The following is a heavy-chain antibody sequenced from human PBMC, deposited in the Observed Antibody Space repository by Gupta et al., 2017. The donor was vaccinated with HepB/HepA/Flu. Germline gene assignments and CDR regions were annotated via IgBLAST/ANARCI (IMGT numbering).Heavy chain of an antibody. V-gene: IGHV3-33*06. Sequence: QVQLVESGGGVVQPGRSLRLSWSAAGFTFSTYGIHWVRQAPGKGLEWVAVIWYDGGNKYYADSVKGRFSISRDNSENTLYLQMNSLRAEDTAVYYCAKDLSISVAGTVGFDYWGQGALVTVSS. D-gene: IGHD6-19*01. CDR1: GFTFSTYG. J-gene: IGHJ4*02. CDR3: AKDLSISVAGTVGFDY. CDR2: IWYDGGNK.